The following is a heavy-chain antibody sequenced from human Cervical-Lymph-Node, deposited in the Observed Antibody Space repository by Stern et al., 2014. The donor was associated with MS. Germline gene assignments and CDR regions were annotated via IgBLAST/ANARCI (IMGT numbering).Heavy chain of an antibody. CDR1: GFTFSSYA. D-gene: IGHD3-3*01. Sequence: VQLEESGGGVVQPGRSLRLSCAASGFTFSSYAMHWVRQAPGKGLEWVAVISYGGSTKYYADSVKGRFTISRDNSKNTLYLQMNSLRAEDTAVYYCARANYDFWSGYPDFHYYGMDVWGQGTTVTVSS. CDR3: ARANYDFWSGYPDFHYYGMDV. CDR2: ISYGGSTK. V-gene: IGHV3-30-3*01. J-gene: IGHJ6*02.